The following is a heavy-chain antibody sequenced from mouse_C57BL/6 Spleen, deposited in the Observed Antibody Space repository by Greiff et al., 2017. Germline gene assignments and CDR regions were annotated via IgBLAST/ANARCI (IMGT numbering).Heavy chain of an antibody. V-gene: IGHV1-42*01. D-gene: IGHD1-1*02. CDR1: GYSFTGYY. CDR2: INPSTGGT. Sequence: VQLQQSGPELVKPGASVKISCKASGYSFTGYYMNWVKQSPEKSLEWIGEINPSTGGTTYNQKFKAKATLTVDKSSSTAYMQLKSLTSEDSAVYYCARTEGLFDWYFDVWGTGTTVTVSS. CDR3: ARTEGLFDWYFDV. J-gene: IGHJ1*03.